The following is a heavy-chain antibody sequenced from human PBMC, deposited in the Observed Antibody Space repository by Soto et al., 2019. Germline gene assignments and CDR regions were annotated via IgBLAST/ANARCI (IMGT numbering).Heavy chain of an antibody. D-gene: IGHD2-2*01. CDR3: ARRVPAAPNWFDP. Sequence: QVQLQESGPGLVKPSGTLSLTCAVSGGSISSGTWWSWVRQPPGRGLEWIGEIYHSGSPNYNPSLKGRVTMSVDKSKNLLSLTLSSVTAADSALYYCARRVPAAPNWFDPWGQGTLVTVSS. CDR2: IYHSGSP. V-gene: IGHV4-4*02. J-gene: IGHJ5*02. CDR1: GGSISSGTW.